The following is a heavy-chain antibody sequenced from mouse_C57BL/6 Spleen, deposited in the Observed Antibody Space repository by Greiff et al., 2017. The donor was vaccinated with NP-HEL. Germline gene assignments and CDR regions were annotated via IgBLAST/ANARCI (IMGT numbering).Heavy chain of an antibody. V-gene: IGHV1-55*01. J-gene: IGHJ3*01. D-gene: IGHD2-4*01. CDR1: GYTFTSYW. Sequence: QVQLQQPGAELVKPGASVKMSCKASGYTFTSYWITWMKQRPGQGLEWIGDIYPGSGSTNYNEKFKSKATLTVDTSSSTAYMQLSSLTSEDAAVYYWARHYDYDDWFAYWGQGTLVTVAA. CDR3: ARHYDYDDWFAY. CDR2: IYPGSGST.